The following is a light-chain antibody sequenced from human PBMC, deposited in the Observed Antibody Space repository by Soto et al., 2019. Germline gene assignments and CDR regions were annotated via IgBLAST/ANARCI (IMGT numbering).Light chain of an antibody. CDR1: QSVSSSY. CDR3: QQYGSSPCT. J-gene: IGKJ1*01. CDR2: GAS. Sequence: EIVLTQSPGTLSLSPGERATLSCRASQSVSSSYLAWYQQKPGQAPRLLIYGASSRATGIPDRFSGSGSGTDFTITISRLEPEDFAVDYCQQYGSSPCTFGQGTKVEIK. V-gene: IGKV3-20*01.